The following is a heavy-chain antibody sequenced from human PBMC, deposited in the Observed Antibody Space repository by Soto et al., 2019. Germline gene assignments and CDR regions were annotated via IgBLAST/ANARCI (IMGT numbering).Heavy chain of an antibody. D-gene: IGHD3-16*02. J-gene: IGHJ4*02. V-gene: IGHV1-69*13. CDR1: GGTFSSYA. CDR3: ACVWGSYRSPYYFDY. CDR2: IIPIFGTA. Sequence: SVKVSCKASGGTFSSYAISWVRQAPGQGLEWMGGIIPIFGTANYAQKFQGRVTITADESTSTAYMELSSLRSEDTAVYYCACVWGSYRSPYYFDYWGQGTLVTVSS.